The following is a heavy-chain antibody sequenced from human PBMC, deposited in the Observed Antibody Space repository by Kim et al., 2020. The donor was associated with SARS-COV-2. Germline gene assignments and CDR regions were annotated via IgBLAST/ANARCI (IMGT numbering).Heavy chain of an antibody. CDR3: ARDGGGYFDYFDY. Sequence: GGSLRLSCAASGFTFSSYAMHWVRQAPGKGLEWVAVISYDGSNKYYADSVKGRFTISRDNSKNTLYLQMNSLRAEDTAVYYCARDGGGYFDYFDYWGQGT. CDR2: ISYDGSNK. D-gene: IGHD5-12*01. CDR1: GFTFSSYA. V-gene: IGHV3-30*04. J-gene: IGHJ4*02.